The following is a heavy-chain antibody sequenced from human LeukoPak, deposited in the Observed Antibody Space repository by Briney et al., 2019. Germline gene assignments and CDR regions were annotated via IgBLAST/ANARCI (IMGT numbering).Heavy chain of an antibody. V-gene: IGHV4-34*01. CDR2: INHSGST. CDR3: ARGGSVDIVVVPAAISIVNWFDP. CDR1: GGSFSGYY. Sequence: SYTLSLTYAVYGGSFSGYYWRWIRQPPPRELAWIGEINHSGSTNYHPSLKSRFTISVDTSKNQFSLKLSSVTAADTAVYYCARGGSVDIVVVPAAISIVNWFDPWGQGTLVTVSS. D-gene: IGHD2-2*02. J-gene: IGHJ5*02.